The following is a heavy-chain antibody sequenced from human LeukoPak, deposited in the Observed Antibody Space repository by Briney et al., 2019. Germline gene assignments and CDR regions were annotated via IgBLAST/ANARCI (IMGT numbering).Heavy chain of an antibody. J-gene: IGHJ2*01. V-gene: IGHV5-51*01. Sequence: GESLKISCKGSGYSFTSYWIGWVRQMPGKGLEWMGIIYPGDSDTRYSPSFQGQVTISADKSISTAYLQWSSLKASDTAMYYCARRFSSSWYGYWYFDLWGRGTLVTVSS. CDR2: IYPGDSDT. D-gene: IGHD6-13*01. CDR1: GYSFTSYW. CDR3: ARRFSSSWYGYWYFDL.